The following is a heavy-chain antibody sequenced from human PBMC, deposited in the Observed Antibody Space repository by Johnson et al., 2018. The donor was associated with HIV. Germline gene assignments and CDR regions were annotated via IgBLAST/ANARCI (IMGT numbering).Heavy chain of an antibody. Sequence: QVQLVESGGGVVQPGRSLRLSCAASGFTFSSYAMHWVRQAPGKGLEWVAVISYDGSNKYYADSVKGRFTISRDNSNNTLYLQMNSLRAEDTAVYYCERAYTYGAFDIWGQGTTVTISS. V-gene: IGHV3-30*14. CDR3: ERAYTYGAFDI. CDR1: GFTFSSYA. CDR2: ISYDGSNK. D-gene: IGHD5-18*01. J-gene: IGHJ3*02.